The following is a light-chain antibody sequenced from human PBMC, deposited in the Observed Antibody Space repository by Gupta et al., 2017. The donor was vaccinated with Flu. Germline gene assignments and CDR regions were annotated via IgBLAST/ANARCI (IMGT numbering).Light chain of an antibody. V-gene: IGLV1-51*01. Sequence: QSVLTQPPSVSAAPGQKVSISCSGSTSNIGNNYVSWYQQDPGTAPKLLIFDNSQRPSGIPDRFSGSKSGTSATLGVTGLQTGDEADYYCGTWDSSRSAAVFGGGTKLTVL. CDR3: GTWDSSRSAAV. CDR1: TSNIGNNY. CDR2: DNS. J-gene: IGLJ3*02.